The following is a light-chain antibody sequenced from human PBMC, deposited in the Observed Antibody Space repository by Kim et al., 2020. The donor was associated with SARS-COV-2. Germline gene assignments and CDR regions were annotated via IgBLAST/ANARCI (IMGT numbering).Light chain of an antibody. CDR2: DVS. V-gene: IGLV2-14*03. CDR3: SSYTSSSTFWV. CDR1: SSDVGGYNY. Sequence: QSALTQPASVSGSPGQSITISCTGTSSDVGGYNYVSWYQQHPGKAPKLMMYDVSNRPSGVSNRFSGSKSGNTASLTISGLQAEDEADYYCSSYTSSSTFWVFGGGTQLTVL. J-gene: IGLJ3*02.